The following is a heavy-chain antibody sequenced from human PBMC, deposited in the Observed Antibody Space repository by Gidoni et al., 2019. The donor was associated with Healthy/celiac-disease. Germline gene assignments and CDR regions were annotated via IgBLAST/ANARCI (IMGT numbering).Heavy chain of an antibody. CDR2: SNHSGST. J-gene: IGHJ4*02. CDR1: GGSFSVYY. CDR3: ARGPYSSSWYAY. Sequence: QVQLQQWGAGLLKLSATLSLPCAVYGGSFSVYYWSWIRQPPGKGLEWIGESNHSGSTNYNPSLKSRVTISVDTSKNQFSLKLSAVTAADTAVYYCARGPYSSSWYAYWGQGTLVTVSS. V-gene: IGHV4-34*01. D-gene: IGHD6-13*01.